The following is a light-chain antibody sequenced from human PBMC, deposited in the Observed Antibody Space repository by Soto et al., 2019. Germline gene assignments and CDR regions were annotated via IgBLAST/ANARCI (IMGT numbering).Light chain of an antibody. V-gene: IGKV3-11*01. CDR3: QQRSSWPFT. CDR2: ATS. Sequence: EIVLTQSPATLSLSPGERATLSCRASQNINSYLAWYQQKPGQAPRLLIYATSNRATGIPARFSGSGSGTDFTLSIRSLEPEDFAVYYCQQRSSWPFTFGPGTKVDIK. J-gene: IGKJ3*01. CDR1: QNINSY.